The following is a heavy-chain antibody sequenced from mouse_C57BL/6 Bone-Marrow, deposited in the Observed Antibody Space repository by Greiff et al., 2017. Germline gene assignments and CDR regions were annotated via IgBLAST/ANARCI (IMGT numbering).Heavy chain of an antibody. CDR1: GYTFTSYW. CDR2: IFPGSGST. CDR3: ASRYLDY. J-gene: IGHJ2*01. Sequence: VQLQQSGPELVKPGASVKISCKASGYTFTSYWITWVKQRPGQGLEWIGDIFPGSGSTNYNEKFKSKATLTVDTSSSTAYMQLSSLTSEDSAVYYGASRYLDYWGQGTTLTVSS. V-gene: IGHV1-55*01.